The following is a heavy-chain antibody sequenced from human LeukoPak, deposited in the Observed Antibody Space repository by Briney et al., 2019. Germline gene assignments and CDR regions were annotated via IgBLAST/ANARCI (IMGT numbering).Heavy chain of an antibody. J-gene: IGHJ3*02. CDR1: GFTFSSYS. CDR2: ISSSSSYI. CDR3: ARAELMAFDI. Sequence: IPGGSLRLSCAASGFTFSSYSMTWVRQAPGKGLEWVSSISSSSSYIYYADSVKGRFTISRDNAKNSLYLQMNSLRAEDTAVYYCARAELMAFDIWGQGTMVTVSS. V-gene: IGHV3-21*01. D-gene: IGHD1-14*01.